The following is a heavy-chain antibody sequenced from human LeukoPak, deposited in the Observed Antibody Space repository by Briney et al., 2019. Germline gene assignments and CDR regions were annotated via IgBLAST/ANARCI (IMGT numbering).Heavy chain of an antibody. D-gene: IGHD3/OR15-3a*01. CDR2: MSTNSGNT. V-gene: IGHV1-8*01. CDR3: ARDRGTGFDY. J-gene: IGHJ4*02. CDR1: GYTFTSYD. Sequence: ASVKVSCKASGYTFTSYDINWVRPATGQGLEWMGWMSTNSGNTGYAQKFQGRVTMTRNTSISTAYMELSSLRSEDTAVYYCARDRGTGFDYWGQGTLSPSPQ.